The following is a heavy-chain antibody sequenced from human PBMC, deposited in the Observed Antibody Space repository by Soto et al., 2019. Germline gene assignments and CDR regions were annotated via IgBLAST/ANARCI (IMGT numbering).Heavy chain of an antibody. CDR2: ISGGGGST. V-gene: IGHV3-23*01. J-gene: IGHJ4*02. D-gene: IGHD3-3*01. Sequence: GGSLRLSCAATGFSFTNHAMNWVRQAPGKGLEWVSSISGGGGSTYYADSVKGRFTISRDTSRNKLYLQMNSLRAEDTAAYYCAKSRALFWSGLPCDYWGQGTLVTVSS. CDR3: AKSRALFWSGLPCDY. CDR1: GFSFTNHA.